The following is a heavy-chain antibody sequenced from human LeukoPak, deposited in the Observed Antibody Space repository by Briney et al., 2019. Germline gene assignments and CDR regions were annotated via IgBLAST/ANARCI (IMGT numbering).Heavy chain of an antibody. D-gene: IGHD6-13*01. CDR2: IDTAGNT. CDR1: EFTFSNYD. Sequence: GGSLRLSCAASEFTFSNYDMHWVRQATGKGLEWVSTIDTAGNTWYPGSVKGRFTIPRENAKNSLTLQMNSLRVGDTAVYYCARAKMPGIQSAGRENYFEFWGQGTLVTVPS. V-gene: IGHV3-13*01. CDR3: ARAKMPGIQSAGRENYFEF. J-gene: IGHJ4*02.